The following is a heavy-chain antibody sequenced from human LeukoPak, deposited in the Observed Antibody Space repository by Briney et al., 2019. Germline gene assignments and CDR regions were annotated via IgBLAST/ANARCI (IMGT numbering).Heavy chain of an antibody. J-gene: IGHJ5*02. CDR3: ARVLSGSWDWFDP. CDR1: GFTFSEYA. Sequence: PGGSLRLSCAASGFTFSEYAMHWVRQAPGKGLEWVAVISYDGRQKYYGDSVKGRFTISRDNAMNTVYLQMNSLRAEDTAVYYCARVLSGSWDWFDPWGQGTLVTVSS. D-gene: IGHD3-22*01. CDR2: ISYDGRQK. V-gene: IGHV3-30-3*01.